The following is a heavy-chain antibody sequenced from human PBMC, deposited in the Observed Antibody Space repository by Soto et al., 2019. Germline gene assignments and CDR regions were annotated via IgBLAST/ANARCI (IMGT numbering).Heavy chain of an antibody. V-gene: IGHV1-18*01. CDR1: GYTFTSYG. D-gene: IGHD6-19*01. Sequence: QVQLVQSGAEVKKPGASVKLSCKASGYTFTSYGISWVRQAPGHGLEWMGWISAYNGNTNYAQKLQGRVTMTTDTSTSTAYMALRSLRSDDTAVYYCATDPPYSSGWYAGFDPWGQGTLVTVSS. CDR3: ATDPPYSSGWYAGFDP. J-gene: IGHJ5*02. CDR2: ISAYNGNT.